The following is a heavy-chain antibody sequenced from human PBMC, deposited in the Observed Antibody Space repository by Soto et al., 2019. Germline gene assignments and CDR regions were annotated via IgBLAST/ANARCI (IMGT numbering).Heavy chain of an antibody. CDR1: GFTFSSYS. CDR3: TRDGRRGYDMDV. D-gene: IGHD1-26*01. Sequence: EVQLVESGGGLVKPGGSLRLSCAASGFTFSSYSMNWVRQAPGKGLEWVSSISTDLRALYYADSVRGRFTISRDNAKNSLYLQMTSLRDEDTGVYYCTRDGRRGYDMDVWGQGTTVTVSS. V-gene: IGHV3-21*01. J-gene: IGHJ6*02. CDR2: ISTDLRAL.